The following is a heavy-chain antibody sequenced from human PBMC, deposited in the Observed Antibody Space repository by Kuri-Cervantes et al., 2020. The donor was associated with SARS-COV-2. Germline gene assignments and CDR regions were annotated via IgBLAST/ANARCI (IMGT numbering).Heavy chain of an antibody. Sequence: GGSLRLSCAASGFTFSSYAMHWVRQAPGKGLEWVAVISDDGSNKYYADSVKGRFTISRDNSKNTLYLQMNSLRAEDTAVYHCASQYCSGGSCYSGYYYGMDVWGQGTTVTVSS. CDR2: ISDDGSNK. J-gene: IGHJ6*02. CDR3: ASQYCSGGSCYSGYYYGMDV. CDR1: GFTFSSYA. V-gene: IGHV3-30-3*01. D-gene: IGHD2-15*01.